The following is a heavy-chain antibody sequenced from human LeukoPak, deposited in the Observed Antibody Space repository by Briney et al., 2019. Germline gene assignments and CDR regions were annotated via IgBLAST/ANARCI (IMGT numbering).Heavy chain of an antibody. J-gene: IGHJ4*02. V-gene: IGHV4-61*02. CDR1: GGSISSGSYY. Sequence: PSETLSLTCTVSGGSISSGSYYWSWIRQPAGKGLEWIGRIYTSGSTNYNPSLKSRVTISVDTSKNQFSLKLSSVTAADTAVYYCARGEQVLRYFDWLYSPTKYGSFDYWGQGTLVTVSS. D-gene: IGHD3-9*01. CDR2: IYTSGST. CDR3: ARGEQVLRYFDWLYSPTKYGSFDY.